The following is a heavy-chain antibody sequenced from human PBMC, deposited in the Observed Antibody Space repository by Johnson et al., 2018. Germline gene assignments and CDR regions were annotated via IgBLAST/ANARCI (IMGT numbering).Heavy chain of an antibody. J-gene: IGHJ6*02. CDR3: ARDPWQNGRMDV. CDR1: GFTFSSYG. Sequence: QVQLVQSGGGVVQXGRSLRLSCAASGFTFSSYGMHWVRQAPGKGLEWVAIIWYVGSNKYYADSVKGRFTISRDNSKNTLYLQMNSLRAEDTAVYYCARDPWQNGRMDVWGQGTTVTVSS. V-gene: IGHV3-33*01. D-gene: IGHD2-8*01. CDR2: IWYVGSNK.